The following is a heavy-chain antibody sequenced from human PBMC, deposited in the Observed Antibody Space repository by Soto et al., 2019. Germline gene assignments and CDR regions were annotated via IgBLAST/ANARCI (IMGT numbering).Heavy chain of an antibody. Sequence: PSETLSLTCTVSGGSINSGGYYWSWIRQPPGKGLEWIGYIYYSGSTYYNPSLKSRITISVDTSKNQFSLKLSSVTAADTAVYYCARAMVVTQNWFDPWGQGTLVTVSS. CDR2: IYYSGST. CDR1: GGSINSGGYY. V-gene: IGHV4-30-4*01. J-gene: IGHJ5*02. CDR3: ARAMVVTQNWFDP. D-gene: IGHD2-21*02.